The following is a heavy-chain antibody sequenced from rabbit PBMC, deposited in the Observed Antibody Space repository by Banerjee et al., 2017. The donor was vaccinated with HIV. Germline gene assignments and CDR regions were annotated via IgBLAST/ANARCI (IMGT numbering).Heavy chain of an antibody. CDR2: INTSSGNT. Sequence: QSLEESGGDLVKPGTSLTLTCTASGFSFSNKYVMCWVRQAPGKGLEWIACINTSSGNTVYASWAKGRFTISKTSSTTVTLQMTSLTAADTATYFCARGGVGSTGYTYAFDPWGPGTLVTVS. CDR3: ARGGVGSTGYTYAFDP. J-gene: IGHJ2*01. CDR1: GFSFSNKYV. V-gene: IGHV1S40*01. D-gene: IGHD1-1*01.